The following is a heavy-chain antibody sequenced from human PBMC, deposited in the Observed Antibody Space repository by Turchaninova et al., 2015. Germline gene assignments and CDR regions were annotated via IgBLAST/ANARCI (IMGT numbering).Heavy chain of an antibody. CDR2: IRSGGNE. V-gene: IGHV3-48*03. CDR3: ARDRYCSGGGSCYFDY. CDR1: GFTFSRCE. J-gene: IGHJ4*02. D-gene: IGHD2-15*01. Sequence: EVQLVESGGGLVQPGGSLRLYCAASGFTFSRCEMMWVRQSSGKGREGGSFIRSGGNEYNADSGKCRLTNSRDNTKNSLYLQMNYMSVEDTAVYYCARDRYCSGGGSCYFDYWGQGTLVTVSS.